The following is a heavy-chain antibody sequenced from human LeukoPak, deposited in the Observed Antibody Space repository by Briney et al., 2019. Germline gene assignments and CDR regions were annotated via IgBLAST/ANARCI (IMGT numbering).Heavy chain of an antibody. CDR1: GYTFSGYY. CDR2: INPNSGGT. D-gene: IGHD2-21*02. CDR3: ARGKAMVYCGGDCYRFDN. V-gene: IGHV1-2*02. Sequence: VASVKVSCKASGYTFSGYYMHWVRQAPGQGLEWVGWINPNSGGTNYAQKFQGRVTMTRDTSISTAYMGLSRLLSGDTAVYYCARGKAMVYCGGDCYRFDNWGQGTLVTVSS. J-gene: IGHJ4*02.